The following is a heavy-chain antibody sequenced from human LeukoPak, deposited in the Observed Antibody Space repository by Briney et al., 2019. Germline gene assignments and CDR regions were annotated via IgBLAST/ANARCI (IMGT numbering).Heavy chain of an antibody. D-gene: IGHD3-10*01. Sequence: ASVTVSFKASGYSFTVYYIDWVRQAPGQGPEWMGFINPKSGGTNYAQKFQGRGSMTRDRANSKDYMEVRRLRDGEKAVYECERHLCGSHQQTHYSYYYYMDVWGKGTTVTVSS. CDR1: GYSFTVYY. V-gene: IGHV1-2*02. CDR2: INPKSGGT. CDR3: ERHLCGSHQQTHYSYYYYMDV. J-gene: IGHJ6*03.